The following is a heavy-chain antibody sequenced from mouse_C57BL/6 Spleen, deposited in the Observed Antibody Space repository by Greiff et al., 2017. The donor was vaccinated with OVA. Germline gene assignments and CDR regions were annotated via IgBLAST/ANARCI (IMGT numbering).Heavy chain of an antibody. V-gene: IGHV14-4*01. J-gene: IGHJ4*01. CDR3: TAITTEAY. CDR2: IDPENGDT. D-gene: IGHD1-2*01. Sequence: VQLQQSGAELVRPGASVKLSCTASGFNIKDDYMHWVKQRPEQGLEWIGWIDPENGDTEYASKFQGKATITADTSSNTAYLQLSSLTSEDTAVYYCTAITTEAYWGQGTSVTVSS. CDR1: GFNIKDDY.